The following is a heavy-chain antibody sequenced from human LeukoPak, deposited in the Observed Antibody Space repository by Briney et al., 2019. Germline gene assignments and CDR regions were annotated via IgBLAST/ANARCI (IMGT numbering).Heavy chain of an antibody. CDR2: IYYSGST. V-gene: IGHV4-59*08. Sequence: PSETLSLTCTVSGGSMSSYYWSWIRQPPGKGLEWIGYIYYSGSTYYNPSLNSRVTTSIDTSMNQLSLTLVSVTAADTAVYFCARHHDGGPKLRLDFWGLGVLVTVSS. D-gene: IGHD2-15*01. CDR1: GGSMSSYY. CDR3: ARHHDGGPKLRLDF. J-gene: IGHJ4*02.